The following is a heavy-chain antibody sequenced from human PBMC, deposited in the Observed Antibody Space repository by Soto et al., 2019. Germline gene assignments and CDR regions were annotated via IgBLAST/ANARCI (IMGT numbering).Heavy chain of an antibody. CDR3: AKATYYGLAPYMDG. D-gene: IGHD3-22*01. J-gene: IGHJ6*03. CDR2: IYYSGST. Sequence: SETLSLTCTVSGGSISSYYWSWIRQPPGKGLEWIGYIYYSGSTNYNPSLKSRVTISVDTSKNQFSLKLSSVTAADTAVYYCAKATYYGLAPYMDGWGKGTMVTVSS. V-gene: IGHV4-59*08. CDR1: GGSISSYY.